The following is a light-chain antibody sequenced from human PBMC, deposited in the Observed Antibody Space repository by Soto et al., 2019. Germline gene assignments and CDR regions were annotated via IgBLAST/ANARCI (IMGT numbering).Light chain of an antibody. V-gene: IGLV2-14*01. CDR2: EVS. CDR3: QTWDRNAGV. Sequence: QSALTQPASVSGSPGQSITISCTGTSSDVGYYNYVSWYQQHPGKVPKLMIYEVSNRPSGVSNRFSGSKSGNTASLTISGLQAEDEADYYCQTWDRNAGVFGSGTKVTVL. J-gene: IGLJ1*01. CDR1: SSDVGYYNY.